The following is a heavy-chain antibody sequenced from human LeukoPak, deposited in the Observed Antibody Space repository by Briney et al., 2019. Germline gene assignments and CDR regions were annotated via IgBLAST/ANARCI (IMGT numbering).Heavy chain of an antibody. CDR1: GFTFGSYA. CDR2: ISSNGGST. J-gene: IGHJ3*02. V-gene: IGHV3-64*01. CDR3: VREGLDYYGSGSYSDDAFDI. D-gene: IGHD3-10*01. Sequence: PGGSLRLSCAASGFTFGSYAMHWVRQAPGKGLEYVSAISSNGGSTYYANSVKGRFTISRDNSKNTLYLQMGSLRAEDMAVYYCVREGLDYYGSGSYSDDAFDIWGQGTMVTVSS.